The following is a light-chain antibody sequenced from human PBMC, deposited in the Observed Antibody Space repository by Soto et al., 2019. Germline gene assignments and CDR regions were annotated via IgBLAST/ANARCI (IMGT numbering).Light chain of an antibody. J-gene: IGKJ4*01. CDR1: QDISSY. CDR2: AAS. V-gene: IGKV1-9*01. CDR3: QQLKSYPLS. Sequence: DIQLTQSPSFLSASVGDRVTITCRTSQDISSYLAWYQQKPGKAPQLLISAASTLQSGVPSRFSGSVSGTEFTLIISSLQPEDFATYYCQQLKSYPLSFGGGTKVEI.